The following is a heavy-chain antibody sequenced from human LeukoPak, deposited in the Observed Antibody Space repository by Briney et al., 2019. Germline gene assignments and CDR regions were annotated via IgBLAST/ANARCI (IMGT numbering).Heavy chain of an antibody. CDR1: GFTFRDYY. Sequence: PGGSLRLSCVASGFTFRDYYMTWIRQAPGKGLEWISYISRSGDTLYYADSVEGRFTISRDNAKNSLYLQMNSLRAEDTAVYYCAKTRPLDSSSWSHGDYWGQGTLVTVSS. J-gene: IGHJ4*02. CDR2: ISRSGDTL. CDR3: AKTRPLDSSSWSHGDY. D-gene: IGHD6-13*01. V-gene: IGHV3-11*01.